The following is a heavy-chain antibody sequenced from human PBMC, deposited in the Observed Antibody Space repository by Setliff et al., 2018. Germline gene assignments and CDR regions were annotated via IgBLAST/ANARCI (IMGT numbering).Heavy chain of an antibody. CDR1: GFTFSDYY. J-gene: IGHJ4*02. Sequence: PGGSLRLSCAPSGFTFSDYYMSWLRQAPGKGLEWVSHISSGGSSTYYADSVKGLFTSSRDNATKSLYRQMNSLRADDTAMYYCVSDVSRWLQFLGSFDQCGQGTLVTVSS. D-gene: IGHD5-12*01. CDR2: ISSGGSST. V-gene: IGHV3-11*01. CDR3: VSDVSRWLQFLGSFDQ.